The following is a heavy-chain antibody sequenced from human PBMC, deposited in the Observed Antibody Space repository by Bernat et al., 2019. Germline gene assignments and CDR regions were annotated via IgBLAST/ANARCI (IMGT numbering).Heavy chain of an antibody. D-gene: IGHD3-9*01. CDR2: IYSGGST. V-gene: IGHV3-66*01. CDR1: GFTFSNAW. J-gene: IGHJ2*01. Sequence: EVQLVESGGGLVKPGGSLRLSCAASGFTFSNAWMSWVRQAPGKGLEWVSVIYSGGSTYYADSVKGRFTISRDNSKNTLYLQMNSLRAEDTAVYYCAREMGIRYFDWLRNWYFDLWGRGTLVTVSS. CDR3: AREMGIRYFDWLRNWYFDL.